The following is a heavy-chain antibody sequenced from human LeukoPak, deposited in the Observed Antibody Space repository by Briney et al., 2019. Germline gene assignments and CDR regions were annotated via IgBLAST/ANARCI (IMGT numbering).Heavy chain of an antibody. J-gene: IGHJ4*02. D-gene: IGHD3-10*01. V-gene: IGHV3-74*01. CDR3: TRDTEGSGIDY. CDR2: INRDGTST. CDR1: GFTFSGYW. Sequence: GGSLRLSCAASGFTFSGYWMHWVRQGPGRGRVRVSRINRDGTSTTYADSVKGRFTVSRDNAKNTLYLQMNSLRAEDTAVYYCTRDTEGSGIDYWGQGTLVTVSS.